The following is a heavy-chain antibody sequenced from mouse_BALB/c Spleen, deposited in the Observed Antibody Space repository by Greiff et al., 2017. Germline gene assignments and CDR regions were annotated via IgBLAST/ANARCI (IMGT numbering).Heavy chain of an antibody. CDR1: GYSITSDYA. CDR2: ISYSGST. J-gene: IGHJ3*01. Sequence: EVNLVESGPGLVKPSQSLSLTCTVTGYSITSDYAWNWIRQFPGNKLEWMGYISYSGSTSYNPSLKSRISITRDTSKNQFFLQLNSVTTEDTATYYCARDGSSPFAYWGQGTLVTVSA. V-gene: IGHV3-2*02. CDR3: ARDGSSPFAY. D-gene: IGHD1-1*01.